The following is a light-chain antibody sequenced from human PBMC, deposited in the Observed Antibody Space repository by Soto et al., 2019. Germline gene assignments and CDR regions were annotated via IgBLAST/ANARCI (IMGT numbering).Light chain of an antibody. CDR2: GTS. V-gene: IGKV3-20*01. J-gene: IGKJ2*01. CDR1: QSVSNSN. CDR3: QQYGNSPRYT. Sequence: EILLTQSPGTLSLSPGETATLSCRASQSVSNSNLAWYQQKPGQTPRLLIYGTSNRATGIADRFSGSGSGTDFTLTISRLEPEDFAVYSCQQYGNSPRYTFGQGTKLEIK.